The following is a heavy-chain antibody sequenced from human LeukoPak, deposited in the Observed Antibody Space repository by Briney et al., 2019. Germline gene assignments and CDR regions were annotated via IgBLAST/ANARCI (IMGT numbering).Heavy chain of an antibody. D-gene: IGHD4-11*01. V-gene: IGHV1-18*01. J-gene: IGHJ4*02. CDR1: GYTFTSYG. CDR2: ISAYNGNT. Sequence: GASVKVSCKASGYTFTSYGISWVRRAPGQGLEWMGWISAYNGNTNYAQKLQGRVTMTTDTSTSTAYMELRSLRSDDTAVYYCARDRVLFTVTPLGYWGQGTLVTVSS. CDR3: ARDRVLFTVTPLGY.